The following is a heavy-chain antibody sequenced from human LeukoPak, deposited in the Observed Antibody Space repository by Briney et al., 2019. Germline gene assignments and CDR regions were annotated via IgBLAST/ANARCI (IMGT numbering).Heavy chain of an antibody. CDR3: AKGTEVGATTSFDY. CDR2: ISGSAGST. J-gene: IGHJ4*02. V-gene: IGHV3-23*01. CDR1: GFTFYNYA. D-gene: IGHD1-26*01. Sequence: GGSLRLSCAASGFTFYNYAMSWVRQAPGKGLEWVSTISGSAGSTYYADSVKGRFDISRDNSKNTLYLQMNSLRAEDTAVFYCAKGTEVGATTSFDYWGQGTLVTVSS.